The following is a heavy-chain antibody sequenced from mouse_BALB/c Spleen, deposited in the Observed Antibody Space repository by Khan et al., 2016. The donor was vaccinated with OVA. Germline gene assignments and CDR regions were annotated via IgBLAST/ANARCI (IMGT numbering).Heavy chain of an antibody. J-gene: IGHJ2*01. CDR2: ISYSGGT. CDR3: ARGNYYGYYFDY. Sequence: SGPGLVKPSQSLSLTCTVTGYSITSGYAWNWIRQFPGNKLEWMGYISYSGGTSYNPSLKSRISITRYTSKNQFFLQLNSVTTEDTATYYCARGNYYGYYFDYWGQGTPLTVSS. CDR1: GYSITSGYA. V-gene: IGHV3-2*02. D-gene: IGHD1-1*01.